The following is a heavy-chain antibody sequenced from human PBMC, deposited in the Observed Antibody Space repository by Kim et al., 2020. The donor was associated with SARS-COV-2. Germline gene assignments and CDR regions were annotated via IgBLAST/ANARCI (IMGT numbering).Heavy chain of an antibody. D-gene: IGHD3-10*01. Sequence: ASVKVSCKASGYTFTSYAMHWVRQAPGQRLEWMGWINAGNGNTKYSQKFQGRVTITRDTSASTAYMELSSLRSEDTDVYYCARAVRGVIMFDYWGQGTLVTVSS. V-gene: IGHV1-3*01. CDR2: INAGNGNT. CDR3: ARAVRGVIMFDY. J-gene: IGHJ4*02. CDR1: GYTFTSYA.